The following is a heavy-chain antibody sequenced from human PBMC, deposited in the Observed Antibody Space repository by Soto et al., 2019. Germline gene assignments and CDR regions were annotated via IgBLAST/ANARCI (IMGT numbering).Heavy chain of an antibody. D-gene: IGHD3-3*01. V-gene: IGHV1-18*01. CDR1: GYTFTSYG. J-gene: IGHJ4*02. CDR3: GRDIDFWSGYSAEDY. Sequence: ASVKVSCKASGYTFTSYGISWVRQAPGQGLEWMGWISAYNGNTNYAQKLQGRVTMTTDTSTSTAYMELRSLRPDDTSVYYCGRDIDFWSGYSAEDYWGQGTLVTVSS. CDR2: ISAYNGNT.